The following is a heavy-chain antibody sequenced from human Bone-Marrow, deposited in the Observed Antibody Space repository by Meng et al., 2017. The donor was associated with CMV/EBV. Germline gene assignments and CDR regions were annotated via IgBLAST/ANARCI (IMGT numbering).Heavy chain of an antibody. CDR3: ARDVWASFDY. J-gene: IGHJ4*02. D-gene: IGHD1-26*01. CDR1: GFNFSSYW. CDR2: ISSDGRST. V-gene: IGHV3-74*03. Sequence: LSCAASGFNFSSYWMSWVRQVPGEGLLYGCVISSDGRSTTYADSVKGRFTISRDNAKNTLYLQMNSLRAEDTGVYFCARDVWASFDYWGQGSLVTVSS.